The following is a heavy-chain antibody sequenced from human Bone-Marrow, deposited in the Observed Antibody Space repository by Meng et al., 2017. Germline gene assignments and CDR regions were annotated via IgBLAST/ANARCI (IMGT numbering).Heavy chain of an antibody. CDR1: GFTFSSYA. Sequence: VPLVESGGDLVQPGGSLRLSCAASGFTFSSYAMHWVRQAPGKGLEWVAVLSYDGSNKYYADSVKGRFTISRDNSKNTLYLQMNSLRAEDTAVYYCAKDLVRGECVDYWGQGTLVTVSS. D-gene: IGHD3-10*01. J-gene: IGHJ4*02. V-gene: IGHV3-30*18. CDR2: LSYDGSNK. CDR3: AKDLVRGECVDY.